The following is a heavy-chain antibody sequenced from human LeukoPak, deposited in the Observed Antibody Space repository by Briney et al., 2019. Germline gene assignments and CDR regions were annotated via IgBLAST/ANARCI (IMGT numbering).Heavy chain of an antibody. CDR2: INHSGST. CDR1: GGSFSGYY. D-gene: IGHD3-10*01. Sequence: SETLSLTCAVYGGSFSGYYWSWIRQPPGKGLEWIGGINHSGSTNYNPSLKSRVTISVDTSKNQFSLKLSSVTAADTAVYYCARGGDYYGSGSLDYWGQGTLVTVSS. CDR3: ARGGDYYGSGSLDY. J-gene: IGHJ4*02. V-gene: IGHV4-34*01.